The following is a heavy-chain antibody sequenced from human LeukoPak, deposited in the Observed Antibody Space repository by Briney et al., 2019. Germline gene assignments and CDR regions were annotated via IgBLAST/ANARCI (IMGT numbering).Heavy chain of an antibody. D-gene: IGHD1-26*01. Sequence: PGGSLRLSCSASGFTSSIDDMHWVRQAPGKGLEYVSSINTNGGSAYYAGSVKGRFTISRDNSKNTLYLQMSSVRPEDTAVYYCVKDGSCSYSFDYWGQGTLVTVSS. CDR3: VKDGSCSYSFDY. CDR1: GFTSSIDD. CDR2: INTNGGSA. V-gene: IGHV3-64D*06. J-gene: IGHJ4*02.